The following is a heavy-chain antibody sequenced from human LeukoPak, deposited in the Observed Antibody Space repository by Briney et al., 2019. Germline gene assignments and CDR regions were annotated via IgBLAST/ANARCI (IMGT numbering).Heavy chain of an antibody. CDR1: GGSFTDYY. D-gene: IGHD2-21*01. CDR2: IHHTGTT. J-gene: IGHJ6*02. V-gene: IGHV4-34*01. Sequence: AETLSLTCAVYGGSFTDYYWSWIRQPPGKGLEWIGEIHHTGTTNYNPSLRSRVTISIVTSKTQLSLQLTSVTAADTAVYYCARVDCSGGNCYYLAEGMDVWGQGTAVTVSS. CDR3: ARVDCSGGNCYYLAEGMDV.